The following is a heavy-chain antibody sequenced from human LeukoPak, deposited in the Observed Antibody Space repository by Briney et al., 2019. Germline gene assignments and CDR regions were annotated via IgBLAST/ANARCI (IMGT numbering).Heavy chain of an antibody. CDR2: MNPNSGNT. CDR1: GYTFTSYD. Sequence: GASVKVSCKASGYTFTSYDINWVRQATGQGLEWMGWMNPNSGNTGYAQKFQGRVTMTRNTSISTAYMELSSLRSEDTAVYYCARVSRGYSSGRYISNYYYYYMDVWGKGTTVTVSS. D-gene: IGHD6-19*01. J-gene: IGHJ6*03. V-gene: IGHV1-8*01. CDR3: ARVSRGYSSGRYISNYYYYYMDV.